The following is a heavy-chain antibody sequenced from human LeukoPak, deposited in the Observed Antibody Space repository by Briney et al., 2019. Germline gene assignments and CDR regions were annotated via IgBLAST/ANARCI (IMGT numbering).Heavy chain of an antibody. Sequence: ASVKVSCKASGYTFTSYGISWVRQAPGQGLEWMGWISAYNGNTNYAQKLQGRVTMTTDTSTSTAYMELRSLRSDDTAVYYCARGGQLLRGYYYYGMDVWGQGTTVTVSS. CDR3: ARGGQLLRGYYYYGMDV. D-gene: IGHD2-2*01. V-gene: IGHV1-18*01. CDR1: GYTFTSYG. J-gene: IGHJ6*02. CDR2: ISAYNGNT.